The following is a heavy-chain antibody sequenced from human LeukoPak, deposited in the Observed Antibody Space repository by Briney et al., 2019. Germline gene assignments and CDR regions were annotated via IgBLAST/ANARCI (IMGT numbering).Heavy chain of an antibody. CDR3: ARHVYRYYHRSDFDY. Sequence: SETLSLTCAVYGGSFSGYYWSWIRQPPGKGLEWIGEINHSGSTYYNPSLKSRVTISVDTSKNQFSLKLSSVTAADTAVYYCARHVYRYYHRSDFDYWGQGTLVTVSS. V-gene: IGHV4-34*01. CDR2: INHSGST. J-gene: IGHJ4*02. CDR1: GGSFSGYY. D-gene: IGHD1-26*01.